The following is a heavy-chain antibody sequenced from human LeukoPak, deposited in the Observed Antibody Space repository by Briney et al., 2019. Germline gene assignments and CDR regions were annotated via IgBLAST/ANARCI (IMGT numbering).Heavy chain of an antibody. Sequence: GASVKVSCKASGYTFTSYDINWVRQAPGQGLEWLGWINPNSGVTNYAQKFQGRVTMTRDTSISTAYMELSSLRSDDTAVYYCARDLHPPGIASAGLHYWGQGTLVTVSS. D-gene: IGHD6-13*01. CDR2: INPNSGVT. CDR1: GYTFTSYD. V-gene: IGHV1-2*02. J-gene: IGHJ4*02. CDR3: ARDLHPPGIASAGLHY.